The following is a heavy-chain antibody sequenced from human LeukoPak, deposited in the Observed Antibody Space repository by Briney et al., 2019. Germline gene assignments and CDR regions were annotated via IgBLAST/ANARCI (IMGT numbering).Heavy chain of an antibody. CDR1: GFIFSSYW. Sequence: GGSLRLSCAASGFIFSSYWMHWVRQAPGKGLVWVSRINSDGSSTSYADSVKGRFTVSRDNAKNTLYLQMNSLRAEDMAVYYCARDINYYDSSGYYKDYWGQGTLVTVSS. D-gene: IGHD3-22*01. V-gene: IGHV3-74*01. CDR3: ARDINYYDSSGYYKDY. CDR2: INSDGSST. J-gene: IGHJ4*02.